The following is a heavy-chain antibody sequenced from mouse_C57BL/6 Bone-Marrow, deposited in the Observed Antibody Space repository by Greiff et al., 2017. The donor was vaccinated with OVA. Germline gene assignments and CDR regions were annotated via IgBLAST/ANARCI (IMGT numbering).Heavy chain of an antibody. CDR1: GFTFTDYY. V-gene: IGHV7-3*01. CDR2: IRNKANGYTT. J-gene: IGHJ4*01. CDR3: ASSNSMDY. Sequence: EVQRVESGGGLVQPGGSLSLSCAASGFTFTDYYMSWVRQPPGKALEWLGFIRNKANGYTTEYSASVKGRFTISRDNSQSILYLQMNALRAEDSATYYCASSNSMDYWGQGTSVTVSS.